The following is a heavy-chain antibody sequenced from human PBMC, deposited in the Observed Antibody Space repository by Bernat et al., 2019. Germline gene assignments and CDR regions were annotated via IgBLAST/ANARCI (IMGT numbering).Heavy chain of an antibody. V-gene: IGHV2-5*02. Sequence: QITLKESGPTLVKPTQTLTLTCTFSGFSLSTSGVGVGWISQPPVKALEWLALIYWDDDNRHSPSLKSRLTITKDTSKNQVVLTMTNMDPVDTATYYCAHSPRNYGNEAHDYWGQGTLVTVSS. D-gene: IGHD1-7*01. J-gene: IGHJ4*02. CDR3: AHSPRNYGNEAHDY. CDR1: GFSLSTSGVG. CDR2: IYWDDDN.